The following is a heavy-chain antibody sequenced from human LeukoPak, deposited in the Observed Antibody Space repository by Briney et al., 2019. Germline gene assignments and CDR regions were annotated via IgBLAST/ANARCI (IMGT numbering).Heavy chain of an antibody. CDR2: IYYRVTS. Sequence: SETLSLTCTVSGDSISTYYWSWIRQPPGKGLEWIGYIYYRVTSDYNPSLKSRVTMSVDMSTRQISLKLSSVTAADTAVYYCARVSCGGDCRGHYYHYYMDVWGKGTTVTISS. CDR1: GDSISTYY. CDR3: ARVSCGGDCRGHYYHYYMDV. J-gene: IGHJ6*03. D-gene: IGHD2-21*02. V-gene: IGHV4-59*08.